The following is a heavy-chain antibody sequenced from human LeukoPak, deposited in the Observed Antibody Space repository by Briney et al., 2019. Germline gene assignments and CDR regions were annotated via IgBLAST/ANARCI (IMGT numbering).Heavy chain of an antibody. D-gene: IGHD2-15*01. V-gene: IGHV3-23*01. Sequence: GGSLRLSCAASGXTFSSYAVSWVRQAPGKGQEWVSAISGSGGSTYYADSVKDRFTISRDNSKNTLYLQMNSLRAEDTAVYYCAKTGSCSGGSCYSPPDYWGQGTLVTVSS. CDR2: ISGSGGST. J-gene: IGHJ4*02. CDR3: AKTGSCSGGSCYSPPDY. CDR1: GXTFSSYA.